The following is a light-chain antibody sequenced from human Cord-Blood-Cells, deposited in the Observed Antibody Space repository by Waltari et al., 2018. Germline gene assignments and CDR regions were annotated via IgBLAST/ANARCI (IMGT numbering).Light chain of an antibody. CDR2: DAS. V-gene: IGKV1-5*01. CDR1: QSISSW. Sequence: DIQITQSPSTLSASAGDRVTITCRASQSISSWLAWYQQKPGKAPKLLIYDASSLESGVPSRFSGSGSGTEFTLTISSLQPDDFATYYCQQYNSYPWTFGQGTKVEIK. CDR3: QQYNSYPWT. J-gene: IGKJ1*01.